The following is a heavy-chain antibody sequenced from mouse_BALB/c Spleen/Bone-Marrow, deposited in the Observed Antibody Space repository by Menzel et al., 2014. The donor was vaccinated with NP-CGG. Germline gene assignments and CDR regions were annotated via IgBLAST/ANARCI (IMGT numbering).Heavy chain of an antibody. CDR2: INPGSGGA. Sequence: QVQLKQSGAELVRPGTSVKVSCKASGYAFTNYLIEWVKQRPGQGLEWIGVINPGSGGANYNEKFKGKATLTADKSSSTAYMQLSSLTSDDSAVYFCAGEWTARAVDYWGQGTTLTVSS. CDR3: AGEWTARAVDY. J-gene: IGHJ2*01. D-gene: IGHD3-2*01. V-gene: IGHV1-54*01. CDR1: GYAFTNYL.